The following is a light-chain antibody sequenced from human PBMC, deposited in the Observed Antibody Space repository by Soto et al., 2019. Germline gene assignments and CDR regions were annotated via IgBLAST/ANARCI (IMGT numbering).Light chain of an antibody. CDR3: QQYNNWPRAT. V-gene: IGKV3-15*01. CDR1: QSVSSN. CDR2: GAS. J-gene: IGKJ2*01. Sequence: EIVMTQSPATLSVSPGERATLSSRASQSVSSNLAWYQQKPGQAPRLLIYGASTRATGIPARFSGSGSGTEFTLTISSLQSEGFAVYYCQQYNNWPRATFGQGTKLEIK.